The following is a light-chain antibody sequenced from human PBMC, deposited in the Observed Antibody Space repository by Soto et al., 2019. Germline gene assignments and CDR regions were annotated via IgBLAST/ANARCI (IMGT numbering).Light chain of an antibody. CDR2: LDSDGSH. CDR3: QTSGTRIHVV. CDR1: SGHSSYA. V-gene: IGLV4-69*01. J-gene: IGLJ2*01. Sequence: QAVVTQSPSASASLGASVKLTCTLSSGHSSYAIAWHQQQPEKGPRYLMKLDSDGSHTKGDAIPDRFSGSSSGAERYLTISSLPSEHEADYYRQTSGTRIHVVYGGGTKLTVL.